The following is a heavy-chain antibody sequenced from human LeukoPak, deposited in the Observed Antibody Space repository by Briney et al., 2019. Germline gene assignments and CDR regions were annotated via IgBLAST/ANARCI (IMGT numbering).Heavy chain of an antibody. Sequence: GGSLRLSCGASGFTFSDYSMNWVRQAPGKGLEWISYVGISGGNTKYAASVRGRFTISGDSAKNSVFLQMNNLRVEDTAVYYCARDHRYAFDNWGQGTLVTVSS. V-gene: IGHV3-48*04. J-gene: IGHJ4*02. CDR1: GFTFSDYS. D-gene: IGHD5-12*01. CDR2: VGISGGNT. CDR3: ARDHRYAFDN.